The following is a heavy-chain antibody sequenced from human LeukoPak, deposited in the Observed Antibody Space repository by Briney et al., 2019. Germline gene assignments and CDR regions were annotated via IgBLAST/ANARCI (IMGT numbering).Heavy chain of an antibody. V-gene: IGHV3-23*01. Sequence: AGGSLRLSCAASGFTFSSYDMSWVRQAPGKGLEWVSAISGSGASTYYADSVKGRFTISRDNSKSTLYLQMNSLRAEDTAIYYCAKGGYCSGGSCYDDYWGQGTLVTVSS. CDR1: GFTFSSYD. D-gene: IGHD2-15*01. J-gene: IGHJ4*02. CDR3: AKGGYCSGGSCYDDY. CDR2: ISGSGAST.